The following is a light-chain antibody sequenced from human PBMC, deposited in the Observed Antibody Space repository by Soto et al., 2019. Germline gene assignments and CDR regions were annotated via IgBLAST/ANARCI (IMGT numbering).Light chain of an antibody. V-gene: IGKV3-11*01. CDR1: QSVSSY. CDR2: DAS. Sequence: EIVLTQSACTLSLSAGERATLSCGASQSVSSYLAWYQQKPGQTPRLLIYDASNRATGIPDRFSGSGYGTDFNLTISSLQTEDFATYYCQQSYSTLWTFGQGTKVDIK. CDR3: QQSYSTLWT. J-gene: IGKJ1*01.